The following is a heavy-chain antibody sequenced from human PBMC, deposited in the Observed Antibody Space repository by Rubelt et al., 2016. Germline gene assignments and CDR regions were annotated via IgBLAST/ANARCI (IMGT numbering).Heavy chain of an antibody. D-gene: IGHD1-26*01. CDR1: GGKFSNSA. Sequence: TTSGGKFSNSAITWVRQAAGQGLEWLGGIFPVVGSTDYAQQFQGRVTFTADKSTDTAYMDLGGLRSDDTAVYYCARSPPRLVGSTIESDNWGQGTLVTVSS. V-gene: IGHV1-69*06. CDR3: ARSPPRLVGSTIESDN. CDR2: IFPVVGST. J-gene: IGHJ4*02.